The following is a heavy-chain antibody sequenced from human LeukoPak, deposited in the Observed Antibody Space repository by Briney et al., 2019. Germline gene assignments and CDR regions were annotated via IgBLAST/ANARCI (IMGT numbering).Heavy chain of an antibody. CDR1: GYTFTSYG. CDR2: ISAYNGNT. V-gene: IGHV1-18*01. D-gene: IGHD3-10*01. CDR3: ARGPRYAFGEFCFDY. J-gene: IGHJ4*02. Sequence: ASVKVSCKASGYTFTSYGISWVRQAPGQGLEWMGWISAYNGNTNYAQKLQGRVTMTTDTSTSTAYMELRSLRSDDTAVYYCARGPRYAFGEFCFDYWGQGTLVTVSS.